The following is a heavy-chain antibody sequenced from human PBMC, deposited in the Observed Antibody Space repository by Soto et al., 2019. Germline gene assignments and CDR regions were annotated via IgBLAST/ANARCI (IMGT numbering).Heavy chain of an antibody. D-gene: IGHD6-13*01. CDR3: ARAAGLYYYYYGMDV. V-gene: IGHV1-69*13. CDR1: GYTFTGYY. CDR2: IIPIFGTA. Sequence: SVKVSCKASGYTFTGYYMHWVRQAPGQGLEWMGGIIPIFGTANYAQKFQGRVTITADESTSTAYMELSSLRSEDTAVYYCARAAGLYYYYYGMDVWGQGTTVTVSS. J-gene: IGHJ6*02.